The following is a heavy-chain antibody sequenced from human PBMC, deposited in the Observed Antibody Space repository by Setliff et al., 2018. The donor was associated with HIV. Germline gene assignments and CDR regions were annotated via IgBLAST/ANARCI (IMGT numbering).Heavy chain of an antibody. D-gene: IGHD3-22*01. CDR3: ARSGYTSGFYWVFGAFGV. V-gene: IGHV4-59*01. CDR2: IQYGDIS. Sequence: ASETLSLTCTVSGGSISNYYWTWIRQPPGKGPEWIASIQYGDISHYNPSLQSRVTISVDTSTKKFSLYLSSVNETDTAVYYCARSGYTSGFYWVFGAFGVWGQGKMVTVSS. J-gene: IGHJ3*01. CDR1: GGSISNYY.